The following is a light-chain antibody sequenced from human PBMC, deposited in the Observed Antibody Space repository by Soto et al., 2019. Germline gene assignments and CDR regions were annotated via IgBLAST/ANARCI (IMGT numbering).Light chain of an antibody. J-gene: IGKJ4*01. CDR2: KAS. CDR1: QSISSW. V-gene: IGKV1-5*03. Sequence: DIQMTQSPSTLSASVGDRVTITCRASQSISSWLAWYQQKPGKAPKLLIYKASSLESGVPSRFSGSGSGTEFTLTITSLQPNDFATYYCQQYNSYSLTFGGGTKVEIK. CDR3: QQYNSYSLT.